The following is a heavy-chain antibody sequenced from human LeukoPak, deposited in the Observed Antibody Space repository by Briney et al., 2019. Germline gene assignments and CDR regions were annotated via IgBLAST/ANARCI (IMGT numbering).Heavy chain of an antibody. D-gene: IGHD3-22*01. CDR1: GFTFDDYA. J-gene: IGHJ4*02. CDR3: AKDRRDYFDSSSQSFDS. V-gene: IGHV3-9*01. CDR2: ISWNSGSI. Sequence: QPGRSLRLSCAASGFTFDDYAMHWVRQAPGKGLEWVSGISWNSGSIGYADSVKGRFTISRDNAKNSLYLQMSGLTTEDTAVYYCAKDRRDYFDSSSQSFDSWGQGTLVTVSS.